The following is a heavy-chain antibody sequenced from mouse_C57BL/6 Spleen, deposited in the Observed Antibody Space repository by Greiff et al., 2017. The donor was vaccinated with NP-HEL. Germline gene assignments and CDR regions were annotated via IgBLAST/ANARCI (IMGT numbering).Heavy chain of an antibody. CDR2: IWWVDDK. Sequence: VTLKECGPGILQPSQTLSLTCSFSGFSLSTFGMGVGWIRQPSGKGLEWLAHIWWVDDKYYNPALKSRLTISKDTSKNQVFLKIANVDTADTATYYGARSHYYGSSFYWYFDVWGTGTTVTVSS. D-gene: IGHD1-1*01. CDR3: ARSHYYGSSFYWYFDV. J-gene: IGHJ1*03. V-gene: IGHV8-8*01. CDR1: GFSLSTFGMG.